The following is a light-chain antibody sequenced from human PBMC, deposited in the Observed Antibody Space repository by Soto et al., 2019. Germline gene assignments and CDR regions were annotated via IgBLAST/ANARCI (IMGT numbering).Light chain of an antibody. J-gene: IGKJ1*01. Sequence: EIVMTQSPVTLSVSPGARATLSCRASQSVSSKLAWYQQKPGQPPSLLIYAASTRATGTPARFSGSGSGTQFTLTISSLQFEDVAVYFCHQYNDWPRTFGQGTKVEIK. CDR3: HQYNDWPRT. CDR1: QSVSSK. CDR2: AAS. V-gene: IGKV3-15*01.